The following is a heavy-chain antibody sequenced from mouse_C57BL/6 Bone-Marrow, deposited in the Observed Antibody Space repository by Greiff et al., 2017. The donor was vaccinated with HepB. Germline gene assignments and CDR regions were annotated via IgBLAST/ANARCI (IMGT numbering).Heavy chain of an antibody. D-gene: IGHD1-1*01. J-gene: IGHJ4*01. CDR1: GFTFSSYA. V-gene: IGHV5-4*01. CDR3: ARVPNYYGSSWYAMDY. CDR2: ISDGGSYT. Sequence: EVQRVESGGGLVKPGGSLKLSCAASGFTFSSYAMSWVRQTPEKRLEWVATISDGGSYTYYPDNVKGRFTISRDNAKNNLYLQMSHLKSEDTAMYYCARVPNYYGSSWYAMDYWGQGTSVTVSS.